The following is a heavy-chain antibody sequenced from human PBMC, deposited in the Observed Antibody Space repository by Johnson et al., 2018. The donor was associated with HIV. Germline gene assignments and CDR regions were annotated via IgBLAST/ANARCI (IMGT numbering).Heavy chain of an antibody. CDR2: ISSSGSTI. Sequence: QMLLVESGGGLVKPGGSLRLSCAASGFTFSDYYMSWIRQAPGKGLEWLSYISSSGSTIYYSDSVKGRFTISRDNSKNTLYLQMNSLRGEDTAVYYCAKWQGSSGAFDIWGQGTMVTVSS. D-gene: IGHD2-15*01. J-gene: IGHJ3*02. V-gene: IGHV3-11*04. CDR3: AKWQGSSGAFDI. CDR1: GFTFSDYY.